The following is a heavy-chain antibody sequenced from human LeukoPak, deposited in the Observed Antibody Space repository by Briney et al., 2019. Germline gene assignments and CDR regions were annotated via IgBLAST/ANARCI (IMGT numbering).Heavy chain of an antibody. J-gene: IGHJ5*02. CDR1: GGTFSSYA. Sequence: ASVKVSCKASGGTFSSYAISWVRQATGQGLEWMGWISAYNGNTNYAQKLQGRVTMTTDTSTSTAYMELRSLRSDDTAVYYCARDSPHITIFGVVITGWFDPWGQGTLVTVSS. V-gene: IGHV1-18*01. CDR3: ARDSPHITIFGVVITGWFDP. CDR2: ISAYNGNT. D-gene: IGHD3-3*01.